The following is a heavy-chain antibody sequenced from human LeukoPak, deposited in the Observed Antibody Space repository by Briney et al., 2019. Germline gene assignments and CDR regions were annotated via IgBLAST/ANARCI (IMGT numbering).Heavy chain of an antibody. CDR1: GGSISSGGSS. V-gene: IGHV4-30-2*01. CDR2: IYHSGST. Sequence: SQTLSFTCAVSGGSISSGGSSWSWIRQPPGKGLEWIGYIYHSGSTYYNPSLKSRVTISVDRSKNQFSLKLSSVTAADTAVYYCARGHHFGVVSFDYWGQGTLVTVSS. D-gene: IGHD3-3*01. CDR3: ARGHHFGVVSFDY. J-gene: IGHJ4*02.